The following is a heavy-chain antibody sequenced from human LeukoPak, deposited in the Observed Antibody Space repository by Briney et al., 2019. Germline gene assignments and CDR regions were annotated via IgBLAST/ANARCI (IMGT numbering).Heavy chain of an antibody. D-gene: IGHD3-22*01. J-gene: IGHJ4*02. CDR2: ISGSCGST. Sequence: PGGSLRLSCAASGFTFSSYAMSWVRQAPGKGLEWVSAISGSCGSTYYADSVKGRFTISRDNSKNTLYLQMNSLRAEDTAVYYCAKDFRITMIVVVIMGLFDYWGQGTLVTVSS. CDR1: GFTFSSYA. CDR3: AKDFRITMIVVVIMGLFDY. V-gene: IGHV3-23*01.